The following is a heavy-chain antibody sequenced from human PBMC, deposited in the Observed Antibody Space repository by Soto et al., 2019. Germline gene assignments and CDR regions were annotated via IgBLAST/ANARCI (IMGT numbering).Heavy chain of an antibody. CDR3: ARSTDEGYCSGGSCPYYYYYYMDV. CDR2: ISGSADSV. V-gene: IGHV3-23*01. Sequence: GGSLRLSCAASGFPFSAYALTWVRQAPGKGLECISGISGSADSVHYADSVKGRFTISRENSKNMVYLQMNSLRAEETAVYYCARSTDEGYCSGGSCPYYYYYYMDVWGKGTTVTVSS. J-gene: IGHJ6*03. CDR1: GFPFSAYA. D-gene: IGHD2-15*01.